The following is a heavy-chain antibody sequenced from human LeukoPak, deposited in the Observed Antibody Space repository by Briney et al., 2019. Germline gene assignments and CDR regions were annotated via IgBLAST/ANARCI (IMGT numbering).Heavy chain of an antibody. J-gene: IGHJ5*02. V-gene: IGHV4-61*02. CDR2: IYTSGST. Sequence: PSETLSLTCTVSGGSISSGSYYWRWIRQPAGTGLEWLGRIYTSGSTNYNPSLKSRVTISVDTSKNQFSLKLSSVTAADTAVYYCAREGLGYSYGQNWFDPWGQGTLVTVSS. D-gene: IGHD5-18*01. CDR3: AREGLGYSYGQNWFDP. CDR1: GGSISSGSYY.